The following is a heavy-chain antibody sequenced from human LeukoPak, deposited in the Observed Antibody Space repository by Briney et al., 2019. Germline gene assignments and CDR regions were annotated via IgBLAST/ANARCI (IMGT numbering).Heavy chain of an antibody. CDR1: GDSVSSNSGA. Sequence: SQTLSLTCAISGDSVSSNSGAWNWIRQSPSRGLEWLGRTYYRSKWYNDYAVSVKSRITINPDTSKSKFSLQLNSVTPEDTAVYYCAREFRTNNWFDPWGQGTLVTVSS. J-gene: IGHJ5*02. CDR2: TYYRSKWYN. CDR3: AREFRTNNWFDP. V-gene: IGHV6-1*01.